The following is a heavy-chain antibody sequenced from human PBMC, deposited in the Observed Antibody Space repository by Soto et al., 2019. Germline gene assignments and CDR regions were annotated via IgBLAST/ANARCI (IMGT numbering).Heavy chain of an antibody. D-gene: IGHD3-16*01. V-gene: IGHV3-53*01. CDR2: ILTDGGS. J-gene: IGHJ4*02. CDR1: GFTVSRSY. CDR3: SRGYGRLRESYYFDS. Sequence: GGSLRLSCATSGFTVSRSYMSWVRQAPGMGLGVVSVILTDGGSHFADSVKGRFTVSRDNSQNTVDLQMNNLRGEDTAAYYCSRGYGRLRESYYFDSWGQGTLVTVSS.